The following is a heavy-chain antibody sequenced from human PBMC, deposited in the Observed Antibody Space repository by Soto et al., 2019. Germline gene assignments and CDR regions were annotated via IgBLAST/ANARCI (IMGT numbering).Heavy chain of an antibody. Sequence: ASETLSLTCTVSGGSISSYYWSWIRQPPGKGLEWIGYIYYSGSTNYNPSLKSRVTISVDTSKNQFSLKLSSVTAADTAVYYCAREATIEYYYYMDVWGKGTTVTVSS. CDR3: AREATIEYYYYMDV. CDR2: IYYSGST. V-gene: IGHV4-59*01. J-gene: IGHJ6*03. D-gene: IGHD5-12*01. CDR1: GGSISSYY.